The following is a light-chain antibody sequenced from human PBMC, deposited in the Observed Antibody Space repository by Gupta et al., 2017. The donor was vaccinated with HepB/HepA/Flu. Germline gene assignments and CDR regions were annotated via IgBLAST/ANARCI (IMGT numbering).Light chain of an antibody. V-gene: IGKV4-1*01. CDR3: QQYYATALT. CDR2: WAS. CDR1: QGVLYSSNKKNC. Sequence: EIVMTQSPESLAASLRDRATINCKSSQGVLYSSNKKNCVAWYQQRPRQPPKLLVYWASTRESGVHGRFSGSGSGTDFPLTSSSLQAEDVAVYYCQQYYATALTFGGGTKVEIK. J-gene: IGKJ4*01.